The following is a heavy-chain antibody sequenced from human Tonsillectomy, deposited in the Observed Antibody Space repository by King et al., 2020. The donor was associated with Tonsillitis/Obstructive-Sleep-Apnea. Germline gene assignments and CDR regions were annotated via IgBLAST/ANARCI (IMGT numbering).Heavy chain of an antibody. J-gene: IGHJ3*02. CDR3: AKDQLGYCCSTSCPDAFDI. CDR1: GFTFSSYA. CDR2: ISGSGGST. Sequence: VQPVESGGGLVQPGGSLRLSCAASGFTFSSYAMRGVRQAPGKGLEWGSAISGSGGSTYYADSVKGRFTISRDNSKNTLYLQMNSLRAEDTAVYYCAKDQLGYCCSTSCPDAFDIWGQGTMVTVSS. D-gene: IGHD2-2*01. V-gene: IGHV3-23*04.